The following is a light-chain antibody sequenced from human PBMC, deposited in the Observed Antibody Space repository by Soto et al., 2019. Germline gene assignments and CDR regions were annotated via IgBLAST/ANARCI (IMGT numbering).Light chain of an antibody. V-gene: IGKV1-27*01. CDR1: QGISNY. CDR2: AAS. J-gene: IGKJ3*01. CDR3: QKYNSAPRA. Sequence: DIQMTQSPSSLSASVGDRVTITCRASQGISNYLAWYQQKPGKVPKLLIYAASTLQSGVPSRFSGSGSGTDFPLTISSLQPEDVANYYRQKYNSAPRAFGHGTKVDIK.